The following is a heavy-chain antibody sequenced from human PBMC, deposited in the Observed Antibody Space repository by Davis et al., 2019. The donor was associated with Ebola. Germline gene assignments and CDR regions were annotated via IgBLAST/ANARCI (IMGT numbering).Heavy chain of an antibody. D-gene: IGHD4-23*01. CDR3: AFPRAYYGGNSDAFDI. J-gene: IGHJ3*02. CDR1: GFTFSSYW. V-gene: IGHV3-74*01. CDR2: INSDGSST. Sequence: PGGSLRLSCAASGFTFSSYWMHWVRQAPGKGLVWVSRINSDGSSTSYADSVKGRFTISRDNAKNTLHLQMNSLRAEDTAVYYCAFPRAYYGGNSDAFDIWGQGTMVTVSS.